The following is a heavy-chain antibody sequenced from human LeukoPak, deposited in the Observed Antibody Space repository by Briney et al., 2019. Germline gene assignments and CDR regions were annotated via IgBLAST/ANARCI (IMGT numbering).Heavy chain of an antibody. J-gene: IGHJ4*02. CDR1: GFTFSSYS. V-gene: IGHV3-21*01. Sequence: PGGSLRLSCAASGFTFSSYSMNWVRQAPGKGLEWVSSISSSSSYIYYADSVKGRFAISRDNAKNSLYLQMNSLRAEDTAVYYCARDIAAAGIDYWGQGTLVTVSS. CDR2: ISSSSSYI. CDR3: ARDIAAAGIDY. D-gene: IGHD6-13*01.